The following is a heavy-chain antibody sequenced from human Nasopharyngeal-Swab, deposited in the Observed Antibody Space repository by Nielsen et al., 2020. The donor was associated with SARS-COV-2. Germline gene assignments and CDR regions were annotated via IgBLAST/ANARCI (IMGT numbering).Heavy chain of an antibody. Sequence: SETLSLTCAVYGESFSGHYWTWIRQPPGKGLEWIGEISHSGSTTYNSSLKSRLAMSVDTSKNQFSLKLNSVTAADTAVYYCARITPSTHNLDYWGQGILVTVSS. CDR1: GESFSGHY. D-gene: IGHD5/OR15-5a*01. CDR2: ISHSGST. V-gene: IGHV4-34*01. J-gene: IGHJ4*02. CDR3: ARITPSTHNLDY.